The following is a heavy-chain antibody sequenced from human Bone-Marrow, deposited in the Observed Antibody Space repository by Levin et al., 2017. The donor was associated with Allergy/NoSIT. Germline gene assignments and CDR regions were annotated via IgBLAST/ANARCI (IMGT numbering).Heavy chain of an antibody. V-gene: IGHV4-34*01. J-gene: IGHJ6*02. CDR1: GGSFSGYY. CDR2: VTHSGST. CDR3: ARGTMIRGVFITQSYSYSSALDV. D-gene: IGHD3-10*01. Sequence: PGGSLRLSCAVYGGSFSGYYWSWIRQPPGRGLEWIGEVTHSGSTNYNTSLKSRVTISVDTSKNQFSLKLSSVTAADTALYYCARGTMIRGVFITQSYSYSSALDVWGQGTTVTVSS.